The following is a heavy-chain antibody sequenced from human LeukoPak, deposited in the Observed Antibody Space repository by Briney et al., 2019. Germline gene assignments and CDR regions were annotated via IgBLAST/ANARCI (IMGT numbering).Heavy chain of an antibody. CDR2: IYYSGST. D-gene: IGHD1-26*01. Sequence: TSETLSLTCTVSGGSISSSSYYWGWIRQPPGKGLEWIGSIYYSGSTYYNPSLKSRVTISVDTSKNQFSLKLSSVTAADTAVYYCARPRGWEPTSHFDYWGQGTLVTVSS. J-gene: IGHJ4*02. V-gene: IGHV4-39*01. CDR1: GGSISSSSYY. CDR3: ARPRGWEPTSHFDY.